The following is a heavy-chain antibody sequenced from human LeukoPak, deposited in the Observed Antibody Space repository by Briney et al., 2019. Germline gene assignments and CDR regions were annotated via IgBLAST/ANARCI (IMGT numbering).Heavy chain of an antibody. CDR1: GGSISSYY. Sequence: SEPLSLTCTVSGGSISSYYWSWIRQPPGKGLEWIGYVYYSGSAHYNPSLKSRVTISVDTSKNQFSLKLSSVTAADTAVYYCAGGTYYYFDYWGQGTLVTVSS. V-gene: IGHV4-59*01. D-gene: IGHD1-26*01. CDR2: VYYSGSA. J-gene: IGHJ4*02. CDR3: AGGTYYYFDY.